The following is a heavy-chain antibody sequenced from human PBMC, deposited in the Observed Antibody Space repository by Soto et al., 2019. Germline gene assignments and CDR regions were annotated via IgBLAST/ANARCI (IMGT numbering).Heavy chain of an antibody. CDR2: ISGSGDST. CDR3: AIGVPGIAVADTGYFQH. D-gene: IGHD6-19*01. V-gene: IGHV3-23*01. Sequence: GGSLRLSCAASGFTFSSYAMSWVRQAPGKGLEWVSGISGSGDSTYYADSVKGRFTISRDNSKNTLYLQMNSLRAEDTAVYYCAIGVPGIAVADTGYFQHWGQGTLVTVSS. J-gene: IGHJ1*01. CDR1: GFTFSSYA.